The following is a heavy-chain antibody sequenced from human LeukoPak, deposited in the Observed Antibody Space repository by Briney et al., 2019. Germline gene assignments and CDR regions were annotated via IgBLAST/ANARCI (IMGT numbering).Heavy chain of an antibody. CDR3: ARPSDDYDSSGYYFRWFDP. CDR1: GGTFSSYA. Sequence: ASVKVSCKASGGTFSSYAISWVRQAPGQGLEWMGGIIPIFGTANYVQKFQGRVTITADESTSTAYMEASSLRSEDTAVYYCARPSDDYDSSGYYFRWFDPRGQGTLVTVSS. D-gene: IGHD3-22*01. V-gene: IGHV1-69*13. CDR2: IIPIFGTA. J-gene: IGHJ5*02.